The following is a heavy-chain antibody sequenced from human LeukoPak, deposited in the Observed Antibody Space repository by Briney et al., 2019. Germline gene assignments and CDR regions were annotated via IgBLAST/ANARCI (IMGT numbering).Heavy chain of an antibody. V-gene: IGHV3-7*03. D-gene: IGHD1-26*01. Sequence: GGSLRLSCAASGFAFSSYWMSWVRQAPGKGLEWVANIKQDGSEKYYVDSVKGRFTISRDNAKNSLYLQMNSLRAEDTAVYYCARVWSGSYYLNGGYFQHWGQGTLVTVSS. J-gene: IGHJ1*01. CDR3: ARVWSGSYYLNGGYFQH. CDR1: GFAFSSYW. CDR2: IKQDGSEK.